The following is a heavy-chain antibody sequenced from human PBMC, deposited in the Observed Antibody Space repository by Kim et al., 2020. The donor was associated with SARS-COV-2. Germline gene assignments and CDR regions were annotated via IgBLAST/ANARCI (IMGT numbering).Heavy chain of an antibody. V-gene: IGHV3-30*04. Sequence: GGSLRLSCAASGFTFSSYTMHWVRQAPGKGLEWVAVISSDGSNKYYADSVKGRFTISRDNSKTTLHLQMNSLRAEDTDMYYCARERVIGLLPKPGCFDSWGPGTLVTVSS. J-gene: IGHJ4*02. CDR3: ARERVIGLLPKPGCFDS. CDR1: GFTFSSYT. D-gene: IGHD4-17*01. CDR2: ISSDGSNK.